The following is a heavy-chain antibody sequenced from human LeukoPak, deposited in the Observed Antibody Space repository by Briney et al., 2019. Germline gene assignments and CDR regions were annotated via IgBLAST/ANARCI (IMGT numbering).Heavy chain of an antibody. CDR1: GFTFSSYG. V-gene: IGHV3-23*01. D-gene: IGHD4-17*01. Sequence: GGSLRLSCAASGFTFSSYGMNWVRQVPGKGLESVSIISSGGAGTYYADSVKGRFTISRDNSKKTLYLQMNSLRVDDTAVYYCAKGHGDYGTGFDYWGRGIQVSVSS. CDR2: ISSGGAGT. J-gene: IGHJ4*02. CDR3: AKGHGDYGTGFDY.